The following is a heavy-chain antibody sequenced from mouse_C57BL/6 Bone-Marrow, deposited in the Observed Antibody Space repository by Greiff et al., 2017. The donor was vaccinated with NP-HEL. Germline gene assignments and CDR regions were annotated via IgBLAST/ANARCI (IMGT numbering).Heavy chain of an antibody. CDR2: IYPSDSET. J-gene: IGHJ3*01. CDR3: AREGGFYYGSSPFAY. Sequence: QVQLQQPGAELVRPGSSVKLSCKASGYTFTSYWMDWVKQRPGQGLEWIGNIYPSDSETHYNQKFKDKATLTVDKSSSTAYMQLSSLTSEDSAVYYGAREGGFYYGSSPFAYWGQGTLVTVSA. D-gene: IGHD1-1*01. CDR1: GYTFTSYW. V-gene: IGHV1-61*01.